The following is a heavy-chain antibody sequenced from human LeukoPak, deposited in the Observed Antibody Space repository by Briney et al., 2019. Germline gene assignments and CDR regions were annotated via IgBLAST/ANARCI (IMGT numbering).Heavy chain of an antibody. D-gene: IGHD3-10*01. V-gene: IGHV4-39*07. CDR3: ATSYYGSGTYYNWFDP. CDR1: GGSISSSSYY. J-gene: IGHJ5*02. CDR2: IYYSGST. Sequence: SSETLSLTCTVSGGSISSSSYYWGWIRQPPGKGLEWIGSIYYSGSTYYNPSLKSRVTISVDTSKNQFSLKLSSVTAADTAVYYCATSYYGSGTYYNWFDPWGQGTLVTVSS.